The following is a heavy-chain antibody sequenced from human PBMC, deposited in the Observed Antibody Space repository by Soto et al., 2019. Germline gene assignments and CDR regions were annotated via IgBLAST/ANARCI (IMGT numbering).Heavy chain of an antibody. D-gene: IGHD3-10*01. CDR1: GGSISSGGYY. Sequence: PSETLSLTCTVSGGSISSGGYYWSWIRQHPGKGLEWIGYIYYSGSTYYNPSLKSRVTISVDTSKNQFSLKLSSVTAADTAVYYCARGSGSRAGNFQHWGQGTLVTVS. J-gene: IGHJ1*01. CDR2: IYYSGST. CDR3: ARGSGSRAGNFQH. V-gene: IGHV4-31*03.